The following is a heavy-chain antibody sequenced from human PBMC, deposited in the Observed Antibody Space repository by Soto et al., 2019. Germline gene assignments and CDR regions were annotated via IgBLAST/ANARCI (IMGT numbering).Heavy chain of an antibody. J-gene: IGHJ4*02. D-gene: IGHD6-19*01. CDR2: ISSDGTDV. V-gene: IGHV3-74*01. CDR1: GFTLSSYW. Sequence: EVQLVESGGGLVQPGGSLRLSCAASGFTLSSYWMHWVRQAPGRELMWVSRISSDGTDVLHADSVKGRFTISRDNARNTVCLQMNSLTAEDMAVYFCARDQTVPGPSILDSWGQGTLVAVSS. CDR3: ARDQTVPGPSILDS.